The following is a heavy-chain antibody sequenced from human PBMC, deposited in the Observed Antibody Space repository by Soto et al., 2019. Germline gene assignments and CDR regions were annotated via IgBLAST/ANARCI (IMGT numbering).Heavy chain of an antibody. CDR1: GYSFTSYW. J-gene: IGHJ5*02. D-gene: IGHD6-13*01. CDR3: ARAPIAAAGTHWFDP. CDR2: IYPGDSDT. V-gene: IGHV5-51*01. Sequence: GESLKISCKGSGYSFTSYWIGWVRQMPGKGLEWMGIIYPGDSDTRYSPSFQGQVTISADKSISTAYLQWSSLKASDTAMYYCARAPIAAAGTHWFDPWGQGTLVTVSS.